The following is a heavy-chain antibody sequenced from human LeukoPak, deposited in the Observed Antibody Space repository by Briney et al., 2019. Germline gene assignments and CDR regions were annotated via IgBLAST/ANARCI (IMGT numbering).Heavy chain of an antibody. CDR2: ISGTSSTI. D-gene: IGHD4-17*01. CDR3: ARILPYGDYGDY. J-gene: IGHJ4*02. V-gene: IGHV3-11*04. CDR1: GFTFSDYY. Sequence: GGSLRLSCAASGFTFSDYYMSWIRQAPGKGLEWVSYISGTSSTIYYADSVKGRFTISRDNAKNSLYLQMNSLRAEDTAVYYCARILPYGDYGDYWGQGTLVTVSS.